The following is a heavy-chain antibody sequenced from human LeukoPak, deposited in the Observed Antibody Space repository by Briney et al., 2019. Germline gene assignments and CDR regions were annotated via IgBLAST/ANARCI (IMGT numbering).Heavy chain of an antibody. Sequence: GGSLRLSCAASGFTFSSYWMSWVRQAPGKGLEWVANIKQDGSEKYYVDSVKGRFTISRNNAKNSLYLQMNSLRAEDTAVYYCARENTLVSFFFDYWGQGTLVTVSS. CDR1: GFTFSSYW. CDR2: IKQDGSEK. CDR3: ARENTLVSFFFDY. J-gene: IGHJ4*02. V-gene: IGHV3-7*01. D-gene: IGHD4-23*01.